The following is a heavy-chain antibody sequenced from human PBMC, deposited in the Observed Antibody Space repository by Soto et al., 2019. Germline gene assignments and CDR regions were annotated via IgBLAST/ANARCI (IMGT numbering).Heavy chain of an antibody. CDR2: VHNSGTT. J-gene: IGHJ4*02. Sequence: QVHLQESGPGLVKPSETLSLTCTVSGGSISIYYWNWIRQPPGKGLEWIGYVHNSGTTSYNPSLGSRVTISLDTSKNQFSLRLTSVSAADTAVYYCARRWSGNDYWGQGNLVTVSS. V-gene: IGHV4-59*01. CDR1: GGSISIYY. CDR3: ARRWSGNDY. D-gene: IGHD3-10*01.